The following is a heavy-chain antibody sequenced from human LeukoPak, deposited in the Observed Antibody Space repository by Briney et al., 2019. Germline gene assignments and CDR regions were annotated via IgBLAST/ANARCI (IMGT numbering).Heavy chain of an antibody. CDR2: VNLQGST. D-gene: IGHD1-26*01. CDR3: ARGSGFWVRPHLVD. Sequence: NPSETLSLTCGVSGGSITSTNYWTWVRQPPGKGLEWIGEVNLQGSTNYNPSLMGRVAISVDTSENHISLPLTSVTAADTAVYYCARGSGFWVRPHLVDWGQGTRVSVSS. V-gene: IGHV4-4*02. CDR1: GGSITSTNY. J-gene: IGHJ4*02.